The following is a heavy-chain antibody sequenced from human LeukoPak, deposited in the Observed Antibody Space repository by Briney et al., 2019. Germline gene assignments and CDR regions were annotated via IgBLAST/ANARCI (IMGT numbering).Heavy chain of an antibody. J-gene: IGHJ1*01. CDR1: GGTFSSYA. CDR3: AREGEDYYDSSGYPNPRIEYFQH. Sequence: RASVKVSCKASGGTFSSYAISWVRQAPGQGLEWMGGIIPIFGTANYAQKFQGRVTITADESTSTAYMELSSLRSEDTAVYYCAREGEDYYDSSGYPNPRIEYFQHWGQGTLVTVSS. V-gene: IGHV1-69*13. CDR2: IIPIFGTA. D-gene: IGHD3-22*01.